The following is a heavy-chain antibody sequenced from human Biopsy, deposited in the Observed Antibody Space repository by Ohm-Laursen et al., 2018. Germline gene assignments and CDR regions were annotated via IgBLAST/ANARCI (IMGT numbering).Heavy chain of an antibody. CDR1: GGPIDSYY. J-gene: IGHJ2*01. V-gene: IGHV4-59*12. D-gene: IGHD5-24*01. CDR2: IYFTGRT. CDR3: ASAGYNPDWNFDL. Sequence: GTLSLTCTVSGGPIDSYYWSWIRQPPGKALEWIGYIYFTGRTSYNPSLKSQVTMSVNTSKKQFSLRLISVTAADTAVYYCASAGYNPDWNFDLWGRGTRVTVSS.